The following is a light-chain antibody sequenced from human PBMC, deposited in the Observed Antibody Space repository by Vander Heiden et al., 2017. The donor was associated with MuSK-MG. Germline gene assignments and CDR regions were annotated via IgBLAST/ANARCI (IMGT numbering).Light chain of an antibody. CDR1: QSVSSN. Sequence: EQVMSQSPATLSVSPEERATLSCRASQSVSSNLAWYQQKPGQAPRLLIYGASTRATGIPARFSGSGSGTEFTLTISSLQSEDFAVYYCQQDNNWPLAFGQGTKVEIK. CDR3: QQDNNWPLA. CDR2: GAS. V-gene: IGKV3-15*01. J-gene: IGKJ1*01.